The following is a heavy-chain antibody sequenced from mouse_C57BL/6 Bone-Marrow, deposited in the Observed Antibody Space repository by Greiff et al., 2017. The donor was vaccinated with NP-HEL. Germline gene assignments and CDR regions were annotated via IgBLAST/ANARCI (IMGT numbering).Heavy chain of an antibody. CDR2: LDPENGDT. CDR1: GFNIKDDY. CDR3: TTPYGSSSAWFAY. Sequence: EVQLQQSGAELVRPGASVKLSCTASGFNIKDDYMHWVKQRPEQGLEWIGWLDPENGDTEYASKFQGKATITADTSSNTAYLQLSSLTSEDTAVYYCTTPYGSSSAWFAYWGKGTLVTVSA. D-gene: IGHD1-1*01. V-gene: IGHV14-4*01. J-gene: IGHJ3*01.